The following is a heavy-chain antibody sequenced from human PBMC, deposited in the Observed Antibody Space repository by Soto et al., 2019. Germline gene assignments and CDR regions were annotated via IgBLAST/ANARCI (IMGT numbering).Heavy chain of an antibody. J-gene: IGHJ3*02. CDR1: GYTFTSYA. CDR3: ARVPRCGVVMGAFDI. CDR2: INAGNGNT. Sequence: QVQLVQSGAEVKKPGASVKVSCKASGYTFTSYAMHWVRQAPGQRLEWMGWINAGNGNTKYSQKFQGRVTITRDTSASTAYMELSSLRSEDTAVYYCARVPRCGVVMGAFDIWGQGTMVTVSS. V-gene: IGHV1-3*01. D-gene: IGHD3-3*01.